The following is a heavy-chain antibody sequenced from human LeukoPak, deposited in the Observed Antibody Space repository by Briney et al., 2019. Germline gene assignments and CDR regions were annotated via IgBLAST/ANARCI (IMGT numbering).Heavy chain of an antibody. V-gene: IGHV4-4*09. Sequence: SETLSLTCRVSGGSISSYFWSWIRQPPRKELEWIGYLYTTGSTDYNPSLKSRVSISVDTSKIHLSLNLSSVTAADTAVYYCARRGTIFGPESLWGRGTLVTVSS. CDR3: ARRGTIFGPESL. D-gene: IGHD3-3*01. CDR1: GGSISSYF. CDR2: LYTTGST. J-gene: IGHJ2*01.